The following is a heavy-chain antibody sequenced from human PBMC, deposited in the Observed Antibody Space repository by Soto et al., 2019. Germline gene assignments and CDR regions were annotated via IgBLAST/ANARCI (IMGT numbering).Heavy chain of an antibody. D-gene: IGHD3-3*01. CDR1: GFTFSSYG. Sequence: QVQLVESGGGVVQPGRSLRLSCAASGFTFSSYGMHWVRQAPGKGLEWVAVISHDGSNKYFADSVKGRFTISRDNSKNTVYLQMNSLRAEDTAVYYCAKGRRKYYDFWSGFDSCGQGTLVTVSS. CDR3: AKGRRKYYDFWSGFDS. V-gene: IGHV3-30*18. J-gene: IGHJ4*02. CDR2: ISHDGSNK.